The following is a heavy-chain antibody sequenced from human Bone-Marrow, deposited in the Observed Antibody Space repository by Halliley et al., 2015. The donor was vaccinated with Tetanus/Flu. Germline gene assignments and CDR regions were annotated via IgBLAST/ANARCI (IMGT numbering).Heavy chain of an antibody. V-gene: IGHV4-4*01. J-gene: IGHJ4*02. CDR3: ARASGIVVISLEEIRFDA. CDR2: IYHDGST. Sequence: SLRLSCTVSGDSISSSHWWGWVRQSPGKGLEWIGEIYHDGSTNYNPSLKSRITMSIDKSKKEFSLQLTSATAADTAVYFCARASGIVVISLEEIRFDAWGQGILVTVSA. CDR1: GDSISSSHW. D-gene: IGHD2-15*01.